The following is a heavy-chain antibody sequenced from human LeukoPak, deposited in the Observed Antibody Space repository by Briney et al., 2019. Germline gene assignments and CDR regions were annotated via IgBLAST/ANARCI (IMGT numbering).Heavy chain of an antibody. CDR3: ARDRWELGAFDI. V-gene: IGHV4-34*01. Sequence: PSETLSLTCAVYGGSFSGYYWSWIRQPPGKGLEWIGEVNHSGSTNYNPSLKSRVTISVDTSKNQFSLKLSSVTAADTAVYYCARDRWELGAFDIWGQGTMVTVSS. CDR2: VNHSGST. D-gene: IGHD1-26*01. CDR1: GGSFSGYY. J-gene: IGHJ3*02.